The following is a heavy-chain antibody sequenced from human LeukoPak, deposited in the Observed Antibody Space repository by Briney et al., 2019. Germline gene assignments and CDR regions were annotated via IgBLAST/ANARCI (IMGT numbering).Heavy chain of an antibody. CDR3: ASGIVLMVYER. Sequence: SVKVSCMASGGTFSSYAISWVRQAPGQGLEWMGGIIPIFGTANYAQKFQGRVTITADGSTSTAYMELSSLRSEDTAVYYCASGIVLMVYERWGQGTLVTVSS. J-gene: IGHJ4*02. D-gene: IGHD2-8*01. CDR1: GGTFSSYA. V-gene: IGHV1-69*13. CDR2: IIPIFGTA.